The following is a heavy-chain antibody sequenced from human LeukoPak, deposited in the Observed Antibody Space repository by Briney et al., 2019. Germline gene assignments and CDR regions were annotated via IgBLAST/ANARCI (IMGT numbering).Heavy chain of an antibody. Sequence: GGSLRLSCAASGFTFSNAWMNWVRQAPGKGLEWVGRIKSKTDGGTTDYAAPVKGRFTISRDDSKNTLYLQMNSLKTEDTAVYYCTTDRDYDFWSGSRPSPNYYYYYGMDVWGQGTTVTVSS. CDR1: GFTFSNAW. CDR2: IKSKTDGGTT. CDR3: TTDRDYDFWSGSRPSPNYYYYYGMDV. V-gene: IGHV3-15*07. D-gene: IGHD3-3*01. J-gene: IGHJ6*02.